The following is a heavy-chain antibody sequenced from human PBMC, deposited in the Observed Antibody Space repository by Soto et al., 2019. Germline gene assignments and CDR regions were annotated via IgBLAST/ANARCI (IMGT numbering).Heavy chain of an antibody. Sequence: QVQLQESGPGLVKPSETLSLTCTVSGGSIGSYYWSWLRQPPGKGLEWIGHIYYSGSTKYSPSLKSRVTISVDTSKNQFSLKLNSVTAADTAVYYCARGDGCGGNYFYGMDVWGQGTTVTVSS. CDR3: ARGDGCGGNYFYGMDV. J-gene: IGHJ6*02. V-gene: IGHV4-59*01. CDR1: GGSIGSYY. D-gene: IGHD2-21*01. CDR2: IYYSGST.